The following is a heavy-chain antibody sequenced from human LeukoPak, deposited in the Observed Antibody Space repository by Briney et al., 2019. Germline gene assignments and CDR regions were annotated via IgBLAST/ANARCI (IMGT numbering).Heavy chain of an antibody. J-gene: IGHJ6*03. CDR1: GFTFSNYS. Sequence: GGSLRLSCAASGFTFSNYSMSWVRQALGKGLEWVSSISGSGGTTYYADSVNDRFTIYRDNSKNTLFLQMNSLRAEDTAFYYCAKGAYCGGDCYGYYYYYMDVWGKGTTVTVSS. D-gene: IGHD2-21*02. CDR2: ISGSGGTT. V-gene: IGHV3-23*01. CDR3: AKGAYCGGDCYGYYYYYMDV.